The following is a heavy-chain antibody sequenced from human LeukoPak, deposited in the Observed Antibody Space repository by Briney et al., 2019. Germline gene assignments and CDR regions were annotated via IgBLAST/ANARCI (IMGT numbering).Heavy chain of an antibody. V-gene: IGHV4-59*01. CDR2: IYNSGST. D-gene: IGHD3-16*01. CDR1: GGSITTFY. Sequence: SETLSLTCSVSGGSITTFYWSWIRQPPGKGLEWIGYIYNSGSTNYNPSLKSRVTISVDTSNNQVSLKVRSVTAADTAVYYCARETSQKGAHYMDVWGKGTTITISS. J-gene: IGHJ6*03. CDR3: ARETSQKGAHYMDV.